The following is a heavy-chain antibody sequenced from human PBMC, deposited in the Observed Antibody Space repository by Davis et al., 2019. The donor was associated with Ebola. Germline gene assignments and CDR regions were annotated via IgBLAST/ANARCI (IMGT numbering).Heavy chain of an antibody. J-gene: IGHJ4*02. CDR3: ARAGLRWYSFDY. Sequence: PSETLSLTCTVSGGSISSGDYYWSWIRQPPGKGLEWIGYIYYSGSTYYNPSLKSRVTISVDTSKNQFSLKLSSVTAADTAVYYCARAGLRWYSFDYWGQGTLVTVSS. CDR1: GGSISSGDYY. D-gene: IGHD4-23*01. CDR2: IYYSGST. V-gene: IGHV4-30-4*08.